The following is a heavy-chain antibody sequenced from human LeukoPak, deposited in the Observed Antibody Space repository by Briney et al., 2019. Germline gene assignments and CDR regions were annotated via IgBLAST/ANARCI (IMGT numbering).Heavy chain of an antibody. Sequence: SVKVSCKASGATFSRSTVAWVRQAPGQGLEWMGGTIPIFGTPNYPQKFQGRVTIAADESTNTAYMELTNLSSDDTAVYFCARPTDGYNYGPLGYWGRGTLVTVSS. J-gene: IGHJ4*02. CDR1: GATFSRST. D-gene: IGHD5-24*01. V-gene: IGHV1-69*13. CDR2: TIPIFGTP. CDR3: ARPTDGYNYGPLGY.